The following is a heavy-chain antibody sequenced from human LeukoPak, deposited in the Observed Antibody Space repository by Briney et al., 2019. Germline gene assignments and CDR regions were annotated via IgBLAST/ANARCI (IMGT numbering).Heavy chain of an antibody. Sequence: SGTLSLTCAVYGGSFSGYYWSWIRQPPGKGLEWIGEINHSGSTNYNPSLKSRVTISVDTSKNQFSLKLSSVTAADTAVYYCARGRGSGYYFDYWGQGTLVTVSS. D-gene: IGHD1-26*01. CDR1: GGSFSGYY. CDR3: ARGRGSGYYFDY. CDR2: INHSGST. J-gene: IGHJ4*02. V-gene: IGHV4-34*01.